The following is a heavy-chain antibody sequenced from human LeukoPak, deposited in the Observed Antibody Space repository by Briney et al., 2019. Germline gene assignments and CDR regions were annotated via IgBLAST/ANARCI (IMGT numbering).Heavy chain of an antibody. CDR3: GRHVWWYYDSSGYPDA. CDR1: GGSISSFY. D-gene: IGHD3-22*01. V-gene: IGHV4-39*01. CDR2: VYNSGYT. Sequence: PSETLSLTCTVSGGSISSFYWSWLRQPQGKGLEWSGSVYNSGYTYYNPSPKSRATISVDTSKNAFSLKLSSVTAADTAVYCCGRHVWWYYDSSGYPDAWGQGTLVTVCS. J-gene: IGHJ5*02.